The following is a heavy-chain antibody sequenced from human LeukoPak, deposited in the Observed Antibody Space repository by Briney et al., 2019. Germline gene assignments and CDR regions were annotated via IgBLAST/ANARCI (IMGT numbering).Heavy chain of an antibody. J-gene: IGHJ6*02. CDR1: GFTFSSYA. Sequence: PGGSLRLSCAASGFTFSSYAMSWVRQAPGKGLEWVSAISGSGGSTYYADSVKGRFTISRDNSKDTLYLQMNSLRAEDTAVYYCAKYSFTVVARPYYYYYGMDVWGQGTTVTVSS. D-gene: IGHD4-23*01. CDR2: ISGSGGST. V-gene: IGHV3-23*01. CDR3: AKYSFTVVARPYYYYYGMDV.